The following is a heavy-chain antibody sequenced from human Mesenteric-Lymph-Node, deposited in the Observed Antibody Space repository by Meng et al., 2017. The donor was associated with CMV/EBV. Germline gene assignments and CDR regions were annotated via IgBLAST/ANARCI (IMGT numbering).Heavy chain of an antibody. CDR2: IKEDGSEK. Sequence: GESLKISCAASGLTFSSYWMSWVRQAPGKGLEWVANIKEDGSEKYYVDSVKGRFTISRDNAKNSLYLQMNSLRVEDTAVYYCARGRIQYGNYWGQGTLVTVSS. J-gene: IGHJ4*02. D-gene: IGHD5-18*01. CDR3: ARGRIQYGNY. CDR1: GLTFSSYW. V-gene: IGHV3-7*01.